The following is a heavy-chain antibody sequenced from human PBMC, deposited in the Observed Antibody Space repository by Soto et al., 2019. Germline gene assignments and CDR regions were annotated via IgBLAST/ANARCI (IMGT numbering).Heavy chain of an antibody. CDR3: ARQTTYRRSLYDY. J-gene: IGHJ4*01. D-gene: IGHD1-1*01. CDR1: GGSIINYY. V-gene: IGHV4-4*07. CDR2: IYSSGTT. Sequence: SETLCLTCTVSGGSIINYYWTWIRQPAGKGLEYIGRIYSSGTTNYNPSLKSRVTMSVDTSKNQFSLKLSSVTAADTALYYCARQTTYRRSLYDYWGHGTLVTVSS.